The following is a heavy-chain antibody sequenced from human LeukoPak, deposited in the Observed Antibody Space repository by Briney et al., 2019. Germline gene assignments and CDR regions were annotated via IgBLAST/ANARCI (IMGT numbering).Heavy chain of an antibody. CDR3: AKVGAAGSTRFFDL. J-gene: IGHJ2*01. V-gene: IGHV3-23*01. CDR2: ISGNGGGT. CDR1: GWSFNSYG. Sequence: GRSLRLSCAASGWSFNSYGMSWVGQAPGKGVEGVAVISGNGGGTYYADSVKGRFTISRDNSKKTLYLQMKSLRVEDTAVYYCAKVGAAGSTRFFDLWGRGTLVTVSS. D-gene: IGHD6-25*01.